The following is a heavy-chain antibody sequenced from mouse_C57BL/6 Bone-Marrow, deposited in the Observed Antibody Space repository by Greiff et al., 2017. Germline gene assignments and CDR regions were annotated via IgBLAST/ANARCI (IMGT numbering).Heavy chain of an antibody. CDR1: GFNFTDYY. V-gene: IGHV14-2*01. Sequence: EVQLVESGAELVKPGASVKLSCTASGFNFTDYYMHWVKQRTEQGLEWIGRIDPDGGDTKYAAKFQGKATITADTSSNTAYLQLSSLTSEDTAVYYCARGRAPYDFDYWGQGTTRTVSS. CDR3: ARGRAPYDFDY. CDR2: IDPDGGDT. J-gene: IGHJ2*01. D-gene: IGHD2-12*01.